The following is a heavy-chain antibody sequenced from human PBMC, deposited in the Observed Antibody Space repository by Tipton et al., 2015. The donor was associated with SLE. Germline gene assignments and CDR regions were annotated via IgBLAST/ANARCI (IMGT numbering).Heavy chain of an antibody. J-gene: IGHJ3*02. D-gene: IGHD2-2*01. V-gene: IGHV3-30*04. CDR2: ISFDGSNE. CDR1: GFTFSSYA. Sequence: SLRLSCAASGFTFSSYAIHWVRQGPGKGLEWVAVISFDGSNEYYADSVKGRFIISRDNSNNTVYLQMSSLRAEDTAVYYCANGYCSTTSCYHTFEMWGQGTMVTVSS. CDR3: ANGYCSTTSCYHTFEM.